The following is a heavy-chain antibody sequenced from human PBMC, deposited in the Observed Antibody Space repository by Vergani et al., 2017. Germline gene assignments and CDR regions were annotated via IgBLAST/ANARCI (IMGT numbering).Heavy chain of an antibody. CDR1: GYSFTSYW. Sequence: EVQLVQSGAEVKKPGESLKISCKGSGYSFTSYWIGWVRQMPGKGLEWMGIIYPGDSDTRYRPSFQGQVTISADKSISTAYLQWSSLKASDTAMYYWARHSDSGSYGSYYYYGMDGWGQGATVTVSS. D-gene: IGHD1-26*01. V-gene: IGHV5-51*01. CDR2: IYPGDSDT. J-gene: IGHJ6*01. CDR3: ARHSDSGSYGSYYYYGMDG.